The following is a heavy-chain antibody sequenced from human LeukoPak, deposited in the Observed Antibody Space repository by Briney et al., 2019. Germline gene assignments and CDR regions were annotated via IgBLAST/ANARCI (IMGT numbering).Heavy chain of an antibody. D-gene: IGHD3-22*01. Sequence: GGSLRLSCAASGFTFSSYAMSWVRQALGKGLEWVSAISVSGGSTYYANSVKGRFTISRDNSKNTLYLQMNSLRAEDTAVYYCAKFSSSGSSGYYPTPFDYWGQGTLVTVSS. CDR2: ISVSGGST. CDR1: GFTFSSYA. J-gene: IGHJ4*02. V-gene: IGHV3-23*01. CDR3: AKFSSSGSSGYYPTPFDY.